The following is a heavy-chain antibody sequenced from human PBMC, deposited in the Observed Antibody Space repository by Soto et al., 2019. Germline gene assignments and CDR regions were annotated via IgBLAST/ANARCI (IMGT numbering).Heavy chain of an antibody. CDR1: GFTFKKFA. D-gene: IGHD6-19*01. CDR2: ISCCGGST. CDR3: AKADGEQWLIPHLDN. V-gene: IGHV3-23*01. J-gene: IGHJ4*02. Sequence: EVQLLESGGGVVQPGGSLRLSCEASGFTFKKFAMGWVRQAPGEGLEWVSGISCCGGSTSYADSVKGRFTLARDDSKNTVSLHLNSLRFEDTARYFCAKADGEQWLIPHLDNWGQGTLVTVS.